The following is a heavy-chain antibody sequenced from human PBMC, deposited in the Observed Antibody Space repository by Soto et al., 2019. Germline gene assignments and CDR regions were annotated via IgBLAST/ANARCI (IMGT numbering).Heavy chain of an antibody. V-gene: IGHV1-46*01. CDR2: INPSGGST. CDR3: ARDQPPHTIFGVVTPYYYGMDV. Sequence: QVQLVQSGAEVKKPGASVKVSCKASGYTFTSYYMHWVRQAPGQGLEWMGIINPSGGSTSYAQKFEGRVTRTRDTSTSTVYMELSSLRSEDTAVYYFARDQPPHTIFGVVTPYYYGMDVWGQGTTVTVSS. J-gene: IGHJ6*02. CDR1: GYTFTSYY. D-gene: IGHD3-3*01.